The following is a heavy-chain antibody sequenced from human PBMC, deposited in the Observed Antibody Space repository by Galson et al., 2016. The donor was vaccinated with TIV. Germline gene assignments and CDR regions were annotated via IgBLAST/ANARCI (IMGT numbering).Heavy chain of an antibody. CDR2: VAYDGSNK. V-gene: IGHV3-30-3*01. J-gene: IGHJ4*02. CDR3: VRDMQWLVFDH. D-gene: IGHD6-19*01. CDR1: GFTFSNHV. Sequence: SLRLSCAGSGFTFSNHVMHWVRQAPGKGPAWVAVVAYDGSNKFYTDSVKGRFTISRDNSKNTLFLQMDSLRREDTGIYYCVRDMQWLVFDHWGQGILVTVSS.